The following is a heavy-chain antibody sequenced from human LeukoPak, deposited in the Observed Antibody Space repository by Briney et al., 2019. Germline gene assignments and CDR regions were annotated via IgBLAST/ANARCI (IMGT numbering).Heavy chain of an antibody. CDR2: ISSSGSTI. V-gene: IGHV3-11*01. J-gene: IGHJ4*02. CDR1: GFTFSDYY. CDR3: ARDFKAYLYFDY. Sequence: PGRSLRLSCAASGFTFSDYYMSWIRQAPGKGLEWVSYISSSGSTIYYADSVKGRFTISRDNAKNSLYLQMNSLRAEDTAVYYCARDFKAYLYFDYWGQGTLVTVSS.